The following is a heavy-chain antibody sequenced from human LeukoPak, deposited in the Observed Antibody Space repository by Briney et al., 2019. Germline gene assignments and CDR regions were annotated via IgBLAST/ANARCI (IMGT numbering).Heavy chain of an antibody. J-gene: IGHJ6*03. CDR1: GGSISSYY. CDR3: ARVPPPHRPLLWFGESRSPYYYYYYMDV. Sequence: SETLSLTCTVSGGSISSYYWSWIRQPPGKGLEWIGYIYYSGSTNYNPSLKSRVTISVDTSKNQFSLKLSSVTAADTAVYYCARVPPPHRPLLWFGESRSPYYYYYYMDVWGKGTTVTISS. V-gene: IGHV4-59*01. CDR2: IYYSGST. D-gene: IGHD3-10*01.